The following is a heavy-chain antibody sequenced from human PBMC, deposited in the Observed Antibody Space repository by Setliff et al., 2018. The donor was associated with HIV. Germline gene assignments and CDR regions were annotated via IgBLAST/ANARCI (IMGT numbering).Heavy chain of an antibody. CDR1: GGTLSSYV. D-gene: IGHD3-16*01. J-gene: IGHJ4*02. CDR2: MNPYSGNT. CDR3: ARGYASGSGSYYFDY. Sequence: ASVKVSCKASGGTLSSYVINWVRQATGQGLEWMGWMNPYSGNTGYAQKFRGRITMTRDTSRGTAHMELRSLRSDDTAVYFCARGYASGSGSYYFDYWGQGTLVTVSS. V-gene: IGHV1-8*02.